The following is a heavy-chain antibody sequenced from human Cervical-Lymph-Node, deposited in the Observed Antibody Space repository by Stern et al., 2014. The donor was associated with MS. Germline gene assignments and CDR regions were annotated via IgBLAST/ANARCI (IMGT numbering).Heavy chain of an antibody. Sequence: QVTLRESGPTLVKTTQTVTLTCTLSGFSVATAGVGVGWIRQPPGKALEWLSLIYWDDDKLYSPSLKNRLTIIKDTSKNQVVLTMTNVDPVDTATYYCAHSRVKYCRGGTCYSSLFDYWGQGTLVTVSS. CDR1: GFSVATAGVG. CDR2: IYWDDDK. V-gene: IGHV2-5*02. CDR3: AHSRVKYCRGGTCYSSLFDY. J-gene: IGHJ4*02. D-gene: IGHD2-15*01.